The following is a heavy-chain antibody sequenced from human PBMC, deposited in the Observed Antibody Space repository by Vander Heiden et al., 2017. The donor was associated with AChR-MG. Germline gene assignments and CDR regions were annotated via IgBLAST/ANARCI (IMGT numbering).Heavy chain of an antibody. Sequence: QVQLQESGPGLVKPSQTLSLTFTVSGASISRGDYYWSWIRQPPGKGLEWIGCIYSSGSTYYNPSLKSRLTISADTSKNQFSLKLSSVTAADPAVYYCARGDAFDIWGQGTMVTVSS. CDR3: ARGDAFDI. CDR1: GASISRGDYY. J-gene: IGHJ3*02. V-gene: IGHV4-30-4*01. CDR2: IYSSGST.